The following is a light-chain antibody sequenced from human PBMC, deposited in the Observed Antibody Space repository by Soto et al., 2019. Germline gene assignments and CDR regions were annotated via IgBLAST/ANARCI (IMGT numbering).Light chain of an antibody. CDR2: EVS. J-gene: IGLJ1*01. CDR1: SSDIGTYNY. Sequence: QSALTQPPSASGSPGQSVTISCTGTSSDIGTYNYVSWYQQRPGKAPKLIIYEVSKRPSGVPDRIFGSKSDNTASLTVSGLQAEDEADYYCSSFAGTNSFVFGTGTQLTVL. CDR3: SSFAGTNSFV. V-gene: IGLV2-8*01.